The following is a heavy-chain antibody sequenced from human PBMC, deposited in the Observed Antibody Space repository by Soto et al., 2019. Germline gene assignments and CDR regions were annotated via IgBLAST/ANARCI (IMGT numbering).Heavy chain of an antibody. V-gene: IGHV4-59*01. CDR2: IYYSGST. Sequence: QVQLQESGPGLVKPSETLSLTCTVSGGSISSYYWSWIRQPPGKGLEWIGYIYYSGSTNYNPSLKSRVTISVDTSKNQFSLKLSSVTAADTAVYYCARHLGGGYSYEDNWFDPWGQGTLVTVSS. D-gene: IGHD5-18*01. CDR1: GGSISSYY. J-gene: IGHJ5*02. CDR3: ARHLGGGYSYEDNWFDP.